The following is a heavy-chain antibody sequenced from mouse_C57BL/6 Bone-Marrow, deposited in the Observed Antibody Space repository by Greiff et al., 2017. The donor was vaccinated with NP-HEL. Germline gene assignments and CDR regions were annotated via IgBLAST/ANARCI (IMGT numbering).Heavy chain of an antibody. CDR1: GYSITSGYY. Sequence: EVQLQESGPGLVKPSQSLSLTCSVTGYSITSGYYWNWIRQFPGNKLEWMGYISYDGSNNYNPSLKNRISITRDTSKNQFFLKLNSVTTEDTATYYCARVGYYGSRWFAYWGQGTLVTVSA. CDR3: ARVGYYGSRWFAY. V-gene: IGHV3-6*01. CDR2: ISYDGSN. J-gene: IGHJ3*01. D-gene: IGHD1-1*01.